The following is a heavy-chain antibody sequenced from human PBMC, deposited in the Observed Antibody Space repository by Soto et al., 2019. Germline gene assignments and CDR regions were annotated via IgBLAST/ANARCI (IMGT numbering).Heavy chain of an antibody. CDR2: ISSSSSYI. J-gene: IGHJ4*02. CDR1: GFTFSSYS. V-gene: IGHV3-21*01. CDR3: AVIQRYSGDNDY. Sequence: GGSLRLSCAASGFTFSSYSMNWVRQAPGKGLEWVSSISSSSSYIYYADSVKGRFTISRDNAKNSLYLQMNSLRAEDTAVYYCAVIQRYSGDNDYWGQGTLVTVSS. D-gene: IGHD6-25*01.